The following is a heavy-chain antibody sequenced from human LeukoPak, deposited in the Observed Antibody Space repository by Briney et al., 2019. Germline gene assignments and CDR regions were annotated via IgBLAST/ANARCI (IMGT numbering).Heavy chain of an antibody. CDR3: ARGGTWFGDKSYYYYYMDV. D-gene: IGHD3-10*01. Sequence: GESLKISCKGSGYSFTSYWIGWVRQAPGQGLEWMGWISAYNGNTNYAQKLQGRVTMTTDTSTSTAYMELRSLRSDDTAVYYCARGGTWFGDKSYYYYYMDVWGKGTTVTVSS. CDR2: ISAYNGNT. V-gene: IGHV1-18*04. CDR1: GYSFTSYW. J-gene: IGHJ6*03.